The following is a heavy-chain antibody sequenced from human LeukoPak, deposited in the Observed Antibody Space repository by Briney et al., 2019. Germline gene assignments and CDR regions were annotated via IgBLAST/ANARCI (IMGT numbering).Heavy chain of an antibody. CDR1: GGSISSYY. Sequence: PSETLSLTCTVSGGSISSYYWSWIRQPPGKGLEWIGYIYYSGSTNYNPSLKSRVTISVDTSKHQFSLRLSSVTAADTAVYYCARERIAVAGGYYFDYWGQGTLVTVSS. V-gene: IGHV4-59*01. CDR2: IYYSGST. D-gene: IGHD6-19*01. CDR3: ARERIAVAGGYYFDY. J-gene: IGHJ4*02.